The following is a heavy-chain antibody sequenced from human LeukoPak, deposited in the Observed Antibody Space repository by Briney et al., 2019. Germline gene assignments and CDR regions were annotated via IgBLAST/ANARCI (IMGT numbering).Heavy chain of an antibody. V-gene: IGHV3-48*03. CDR1: GFTFSSYE. CDR2: ISSSGSTI. Sequence: GGSLRLSCAASGFTFSSYEMNWVRQAPGKGLEWVSYISSSGSTIYYADSVKGRFTISRDNAKNSLYLQMNSLRAEDTAVYYCARVYGDYRSGPLYYYYGMDVWGQGTTVTVSS. D-gene: IGHD4-17*01. CDR3: ARVYGDYRSGPLYYYYGMDV. J-gene: IGHJ6*02.